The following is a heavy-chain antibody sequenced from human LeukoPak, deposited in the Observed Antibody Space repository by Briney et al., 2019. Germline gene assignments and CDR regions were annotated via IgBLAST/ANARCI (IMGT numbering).Heavy chain of an antibody. J-gene: IGHJ2*01. V-gene: IGHV1-69*02. CDR1: GGTFSSYT. D-gene: IGHD2-2*01. Sequence: SVKVSCKASGGTFSSYTISWVRQAPGQGLEWMGRIIPILGIANYAQKSQGRVTITADKSTSTAYMELSSLRSEDTAVYYCARVPGYCSSTSCSDWYFDLWGRGTLVTVSS. CDR2: IIPILGIA. CDR3: ARVPGYCSSTSCSDWYFDL.